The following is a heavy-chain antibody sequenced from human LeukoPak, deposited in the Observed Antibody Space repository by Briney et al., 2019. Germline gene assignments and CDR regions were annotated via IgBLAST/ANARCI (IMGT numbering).Heavy chain of an antibody. Sequence: QPGASLRLSCAASRFTFSSYAMSWVRQAPGKGLEWVSAISGRGGSTCYADSVKGRFTISRDNSKNTLYLQMHSLRAEDTAVYYCAKDRLPLSSAYYYVPFDYWGQGTLVTVSP. CDR2: ISGRGGST. CDR1: RFTFSSYA. V-gene: IGHV3-23*01. CDR3: AKDRLPLSSAYYYVPFDY. J-gene: IGHJ4*02. D-gene: IGHD3-22*01.